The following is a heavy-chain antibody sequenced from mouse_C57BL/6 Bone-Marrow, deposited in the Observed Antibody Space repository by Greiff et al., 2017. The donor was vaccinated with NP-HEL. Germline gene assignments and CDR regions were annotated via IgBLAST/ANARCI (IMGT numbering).Heavy chain of an antibody. CDR1: GFTFSDAW. CDR2: IRNKANNHAT. CDR3: TRPYYYGSSFHWYFDV. D-gene: IGHD1-1*01. Sequence: EVKLEESGGGLVQPGGSMKLSCAASGFTFSDAWMDWVRQSPEKGLEWVAEIRNKANNHATYYAESVKGRFTISRDDSKSSVYLQMNSLRAEDTGIYYCTRPYYYGSSFHWYFDVWGTGTTVTVSS. J-gene: IGHJ1*03. V-gene: IGHV6-6*01.